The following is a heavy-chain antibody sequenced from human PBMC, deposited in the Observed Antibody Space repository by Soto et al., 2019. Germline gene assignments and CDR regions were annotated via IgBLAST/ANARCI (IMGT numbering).Heavy chain of an antibody. V-gene: IGHV4-59*01. D-gene: IGHD3-9*01. CDR1: GGSISSYY. Sequence: PSETLSLTSTVSGGSISSYYWSWIRQPPGKGLEWIGYIYYSGSTNYNPSLKSRVTISVDTSKNQFSLKLSSVTAADTAVYYCAREYYDILTGYPQRAFDYWGQGTLVTVSS. CDR3: AREYYDILTGYPQRAFDY. CDR2: IYYSGST. J-gene: IGHJ4*02.